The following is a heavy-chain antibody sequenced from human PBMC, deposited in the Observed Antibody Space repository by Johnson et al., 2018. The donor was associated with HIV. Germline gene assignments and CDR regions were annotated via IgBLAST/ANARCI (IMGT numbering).Heavy chain of an antibody. CDR2: IRGSGGTT. Sequence: MQLVESGGGLVQPGGSLRLSCTTYGFDFSSYALTWVRQAPGKGLEWVSSIRGSGGTTYYADSVKGRFAICRDNSGNTLFLQMNTLRAEDTAVYYCAEDMTAAIGAFDIWGQGTTVTVSS. V-gene: IGHV3-23*04. CDR3: AEDMTAAIGAFDI. J-gene: IGHJ3*02. D-gene: IGHD6-25*01. CDR1: GFDFSSYA.